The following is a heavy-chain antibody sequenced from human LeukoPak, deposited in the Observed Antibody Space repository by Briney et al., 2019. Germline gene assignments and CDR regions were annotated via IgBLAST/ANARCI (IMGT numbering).Heavy chain of an antibody. CDR2: INHSGST. D-gene: IGHD3-22*01. CDR3: ARINYYDSSGYDAFDI. Sequence: PSETLSLTCAVYGGSFSGYYWSWIRQPPGKGLEWIGEINHSGSTNYNPSFKSRVTISVGTSKNQFSLKLSSVTAADTAVYYCARINYYDSSGYDAFDIWGQGTMVTVSS. CDR1: GGSFSGYY. J-gene: IGHJ3*02. V-gene: IGHV4-34*01.